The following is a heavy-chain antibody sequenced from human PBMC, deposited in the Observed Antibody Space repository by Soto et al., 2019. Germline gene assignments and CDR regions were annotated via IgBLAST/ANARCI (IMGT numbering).Heavy chain of an antibody. CDR1: GGSISSYY. D-gene: IGHD3-9*01. CDR3: ARSDLRYDILTGYYMNYFDY. J-gene: IGHJ4*02. CDR2: IYYSGST. Sequence: SETLSLTCTVSGGSISSYYWSWIRQPPGKGLEWIGYIYYSGSTNYNPSLKSRVTISVDTSKNQFSLKLSSVTAADTAVYYCARSDLRYDILTGYYMNYFDYWGQGTLVTVSS. V-gene: IGHV4-59*08.